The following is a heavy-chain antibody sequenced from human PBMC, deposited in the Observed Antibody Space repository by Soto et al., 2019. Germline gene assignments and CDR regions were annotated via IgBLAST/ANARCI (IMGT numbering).Heavy chain of an antibody. CDR3: ARGGCSSTSCKGGSWFDP. V-gene: IGHV1-8*01. D-gene: IGHD2-2*01. CDR1: GYTFTSYD. CDR2: MNPNSGNT. J-gene: IGHJ5*02. Sequence: ASVKVSCKASGYTFTSYDINWVRQATGQGLEWMGWMNPNSGNTGYAQKFQGRVTMTRNTSISTAYMELSSLRSEDTAVYYCARGGCSSTSCKGGSWFDPWGQGTLVTVSS.